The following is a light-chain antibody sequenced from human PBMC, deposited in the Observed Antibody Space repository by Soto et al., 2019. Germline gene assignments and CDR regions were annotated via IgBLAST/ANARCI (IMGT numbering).Light chain of an antibody. CDR1: QSIRNH. CDR2: AAS. Sequence: DIQMTQSPSSLSASVGDRVTISCRASQSIRNHASWHQQKPGTAPNLLIRAASTLQSGVPSRFSGSGSGTDFTRTIGSLQIEDFATYFCEQTGSTRRTFGEGTKVEI. V-gene: IGKV1-39*01. CDR3: EQTGSTRRT. J-gene: IGKJ4*01.